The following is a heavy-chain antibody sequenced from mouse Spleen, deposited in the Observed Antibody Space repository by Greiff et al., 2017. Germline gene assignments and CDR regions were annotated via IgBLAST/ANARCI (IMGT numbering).Heavy chain of an antibody. CDR3: ARGGGYFDY. Sequence: QVQLQQPGAELVMPGASVKLSCKASGYTFTSYWMHWVKQRPGQGLEWIGEIGPSDSYTNYNQKFKGKATLTVDKSSSTAYMQLSSLTSEDSAVYYCARGGGYFDYWGQGTTLTVSS. J-gene: IGHJ2*01. V-gene: IGHV1-69*01. CDR1: GYTFTSYW. CDR2: IGPSDSYT.